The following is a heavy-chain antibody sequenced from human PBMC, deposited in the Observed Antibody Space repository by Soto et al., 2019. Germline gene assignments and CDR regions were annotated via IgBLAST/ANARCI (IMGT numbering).Heavy chain of an antibody. CDR1: GGSFSGYY. CDR2: INHSGST. D-gene: IGHD3-16*02. V-gene: IGHV4-34*01. CDR3: ARLYGLDAFDI. Sequence: SETLSLTCAVYGGSFSGYYWSWIRQPPGKGLEWIGEINHSGSTNYSPSLKSRVTISVDTSKNQFSLKLSSVTAADTAVYYCARLYGLDAFDIWGQGTMVTVS. J-gene: IGHJ3*02.